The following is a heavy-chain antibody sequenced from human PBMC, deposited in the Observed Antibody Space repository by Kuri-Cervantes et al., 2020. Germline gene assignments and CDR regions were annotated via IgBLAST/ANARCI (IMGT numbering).Heavy chain of an antibody. D-gene: IGHD3-22*01. CDR1: GGTFSSYA. CDR3: ARGGGWENYYDSSGYYDFDY. V-gene: IGHV1-69*13. J-gene: IGHJ4*02. Sequence: SVKVSCKASGGTFSSYAISWVRQAPGQGLEWMGGIIPIFGTANYAQKFQGRVTITADESTSTAYMELSSLRAEDTAVYYCARGGGWENYYDSSGYYDFDYWGQGTLVTVSS. CDR2: IIPIFGTA.